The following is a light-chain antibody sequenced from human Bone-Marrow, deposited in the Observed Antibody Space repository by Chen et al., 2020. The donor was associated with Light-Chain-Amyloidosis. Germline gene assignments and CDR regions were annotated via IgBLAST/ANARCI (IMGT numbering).Light chain of an antibody. J-gene: IGKJ4*01. Sequence: IVSTQSPGTLSVPPGDSATLSCRASHSVSSNYLAWYQQIPGQAPRLLIYGASSRATGIPDRFSGSGSETDFTLTISRLEPEDFAVYYCQQYGSSRGTFGGGTKVEIK. CDR2: GAS. CDR3: QQYGSSRGT. V-gene: IGKV3-20*01. CDR1: HSVSSNY.